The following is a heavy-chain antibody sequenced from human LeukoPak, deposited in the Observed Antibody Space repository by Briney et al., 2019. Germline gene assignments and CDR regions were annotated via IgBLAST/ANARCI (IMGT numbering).Heavy chain of an antibody. V-gene: IGHV4-4*07. CDR3: ARDRGPYYYGSGSYYYAD. D-gene: IGHD3-10*01. CDR1: GGSISSYY. CDR2: IYTSGST. Sequence: PSETLSLTCTVSGGSISSYYWSWIRQPAGKGLEWIGRIYTSGSTNYNPSLKSRVTMSVDTSKNQFSLKLSSVTAADTAVYYCARDRGPYYYGSGSYYYADWGQGTLVTVSS. J-gene: IGHJ4*02.